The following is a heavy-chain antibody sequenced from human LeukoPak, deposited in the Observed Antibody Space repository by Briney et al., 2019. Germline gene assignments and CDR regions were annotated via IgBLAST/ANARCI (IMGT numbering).Heavy chain of an antibody. CDR1: GASISGSSHYF. V-gene: IGHV4-39*01. CDR2: IYYSGIT. D-gene: IGHD1-26*01. J-gene: IGHJ4*02. CDR3: ARYSGMGYSLGTYSNS. Sequence: SETLSLTCTVSGASISGSSHYFWGWIRQTPGKGLEWIGSIYYSGITYYTPSLKSRLTISVDTSRNQFSLKLSSVSAADTAVYYCARYSGMGYSLGTYSNSWGQGTRVTVSS.